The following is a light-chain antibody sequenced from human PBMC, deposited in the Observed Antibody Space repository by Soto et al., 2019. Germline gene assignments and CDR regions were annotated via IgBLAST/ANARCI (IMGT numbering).Light chain of an antibody. V-gene: IGLV1-44*01. CDR2: SNN. CDR3: AAWDVTLNGVV. CDR1: NSDIGSNA. Sequence: QSVLTQPPSASGTPGQRVTISCSGSNSDIGSNAVNWYQQLPGTAPKLFIYSNNQRPSGVPDRFSGSKSGSSASLAISGLQSEDEADYYCAAWDVTLNGVVFGGGTKLTVL. J-gene: IGLJ2*01.